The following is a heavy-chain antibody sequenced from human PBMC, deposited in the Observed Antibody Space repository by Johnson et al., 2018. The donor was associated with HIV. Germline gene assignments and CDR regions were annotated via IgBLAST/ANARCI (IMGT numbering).Heavy chain of an antibody. V-gene: IGHV3-66*01. CDR2: IYSGGST. Sequence: MLLVESGGGLVQPGGSLRLSCAASGFTVSSDYMTWVRQAPGKGLEWVSIIYSGGSTYYTRSVKGRFTISRDNSKNMLFLQMNSLRGEDTAVYYCARDRGLDAFDIWGQGTMVTVSS. CDR3: ARDRGLDAFDI. D-gene: IGHD3-10*01. CDR1: GFTVSSDY. J-gene: IGHJ3*02.